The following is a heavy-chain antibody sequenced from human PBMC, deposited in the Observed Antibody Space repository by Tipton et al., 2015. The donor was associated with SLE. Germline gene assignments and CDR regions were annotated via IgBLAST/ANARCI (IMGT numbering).Heavy chain of an antibody. Sequence: TLSLTCFVSDGSISGYYWTWIRQPPGKGLEWIGYVYYSGTSNYNPSLKSRVTISVDTSKNQFSLKLSSVTAADTAVYYCARDSSGGYNWFDPWGQGTLVTVSS. CDR1: DGSISGYY. J-gene: IGHJ5*02. D-gene: IGHD3-22*01. V-gene: IGHV4-59*01. CDR2: VYYSGTS. CDR3: ARDSSGGYNWFDP.